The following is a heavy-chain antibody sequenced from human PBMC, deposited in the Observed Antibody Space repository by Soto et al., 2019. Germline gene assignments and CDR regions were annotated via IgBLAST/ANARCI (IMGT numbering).Heavy chain of an antibody. CDR2: VIPIFGTA. CDR1: GGTFSSYA. V-gene: IGHV1-69*06. CDR3: ARSESYSDSSGYYFDY. Sequence: AASVKVSCKASGGTFSSYAISWVRQAPGQGLEWMGGVIPIFGTANYAQKFQGRVTITADKSTSTAYMELSSLRSEDTAVYYCARSESYSDSSGYYFDYWGQGTLVTVSS. J-gene: IGHJ4*02. D-gene: IGHD3-22*01.